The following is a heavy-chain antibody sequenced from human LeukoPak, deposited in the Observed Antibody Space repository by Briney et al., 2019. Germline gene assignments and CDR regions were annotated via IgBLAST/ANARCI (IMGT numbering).Heavy chain of an antibody. CDR1: GFTFNNYG. V-gene: IGHV3-30*18. CDR2: ISNDGSNQ. Sequence: GGSLRLSCAVSGFTFNNYGMHWVRQAPGNGLEWVAVISNDGSNQYYGGSMKGRFTISRDNSKNTLYLQMNSLKIEDTAVYYCAKPYSSGWYGDAFDVWGQGTMVTVSS. D-gene: IGHD6-19*01. CDR3: AKPYSSGWYGDAFDV. J-gene: IGHJ3*01.